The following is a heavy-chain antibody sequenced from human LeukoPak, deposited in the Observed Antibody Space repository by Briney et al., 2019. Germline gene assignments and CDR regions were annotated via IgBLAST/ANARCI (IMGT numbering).Heavy chain of an antibody. D-gene: IGHD3-22*01. CDR1: GFTFSSYA. J-gene: IGHJ6*02. V-gene: IGHV3-30-3*01. CDR3: ARDRYYYDSGGYKEYYYYGMDV. Sequence: GGSLRLSCAASGFTFSSYAMHWVRQAPGKGLEWVAVISYDGSNKYYADSVKGRFTISRDNSKDTLYLQMNSLRAEDTAVYYCARDRYYYDSGGYKEYYYYGMDVWGQGTTVTVSS. CDR2: ISYDGSNK.